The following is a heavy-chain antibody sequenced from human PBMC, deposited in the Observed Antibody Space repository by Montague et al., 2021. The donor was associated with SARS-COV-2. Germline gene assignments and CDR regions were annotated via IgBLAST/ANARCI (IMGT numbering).Heavy chain of an antibody. D-gene: IGHD6-19*01. J-gene: IGHJ4*02. Sequence: SETLSLTCAVYGESFSEYIWNWIRQPPRKGLEWIGEINHRGLTKYNPSLNSRVTLSVDTSRNQFSLKLNSVAAADTAMYYCVRSVGRRGTLYSSGWSKYPFDFWGQGTLVTVSS. V-gene: IGHV4-34*01. CDR2: INHRGLT. CDR1: GESFSEYI. CDR3: VRSVGRRGTLYSSGWSKYPFDF.